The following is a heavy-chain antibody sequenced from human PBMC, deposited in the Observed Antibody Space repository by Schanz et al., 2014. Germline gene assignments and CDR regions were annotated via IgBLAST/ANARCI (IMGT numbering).Heavy chain of an antibody. J-gene: IGHJ4*02. CDR1: GGSFSAYY. Sequence: QLHQWGAGLLKPSETLSLTCAVSGGSFSAYYWSWIRQHPGKGLEWIGYISYSGTTYYNPSLKSRVPISVDTSKNQFSLMLGSVTAADTAVYYCARAAGPVDYWGQGTLVTVSS. CDR2: ISYSGTT. D-gene: IGHD6-13*01. V-gene: IGHV4-34*01. CDR3: ARAAGPVDY.